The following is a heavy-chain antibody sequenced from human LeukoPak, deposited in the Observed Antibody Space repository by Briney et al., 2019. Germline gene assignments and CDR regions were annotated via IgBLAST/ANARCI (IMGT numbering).Heavy chain of an antibody. CDR2: IKQDGGEK. V-gene: IGHV3-7*04. Sequence: GGSLRLSCAASGFTFSSYWMSWVRQAPGKGLEWVANIKQDGGEKHYVDSVKGRFTISRDNAKNSLYLQMNSLRAEDTAVYFCARSGSYSDFAYWGQGTLVTVSS. D-gene: IGHD6-19*01. J-gene: IGHJ4*02. CDR1: GFTFSSYW. CDR3: ARSGSYSDFAY.